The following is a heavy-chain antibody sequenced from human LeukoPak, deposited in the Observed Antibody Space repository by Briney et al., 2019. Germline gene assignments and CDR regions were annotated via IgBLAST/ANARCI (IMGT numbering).Heavy chain of an antibody. CDR2: IYTSGST. CDR1: GGSISSYY. J-gene: IGHJ5*02. V-gene: IGHV4-4*07. D-gene: IGHD3-22*01. CDR3: ARGGGHYYDSSGYLPDWFAP. Sequence: SSETLSLTCTVSGGSISSYYWSWIRQPAGKGLEWIGRIYTSGSTNYNPSLKSRVTMSVYTSKNQFSRKLSSVTAADTAVYYCARGGGHYYDSSGYLPDWFAPWGQGTLVTVSS.